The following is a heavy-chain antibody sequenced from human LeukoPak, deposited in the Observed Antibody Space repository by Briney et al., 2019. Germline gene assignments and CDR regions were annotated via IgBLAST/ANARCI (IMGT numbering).Heavy chain of an antibody. Sequence: GGSLRLSCAASGFTFSVSWMSWVRQAPGKGLEWVSSISTSSDYIYYADSVKGRFTVSRDNAKNSLYLQMNSLRVDDTSVYYCARERFHGSGAPKYDYWGRGTLVTVSS. D-gene: IGHD3-10*01. V-gene: IGHV3-21*01. CDR1: GFTFSVSW. CDR3: ARERFHGSGAPKYDY. CDR2: ISTSSDYI. J-gene: IGHJ4*02.